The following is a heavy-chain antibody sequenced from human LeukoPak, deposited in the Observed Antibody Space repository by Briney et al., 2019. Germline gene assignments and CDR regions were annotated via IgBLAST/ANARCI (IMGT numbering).Heavy chain of an antibody. J-gene: IGHJ6*03. V-gene: IGHV3-7*01. CDR2: IKQDGSEK. CDR1: GFNLSSYL. Sequence: GALRLFLATPGFNLSSYLMSLVRQAPGKGLEWVANIKQDGSEKYYVDSVKGRFTISRDNAKNSLYLQMNSLRAEDTAVYYCARGGTQYYYYYMDVWGKGTTVTVSS. D-gene: IGHD1-1*01. CDR3: ARGGTQYYYYYMDV.